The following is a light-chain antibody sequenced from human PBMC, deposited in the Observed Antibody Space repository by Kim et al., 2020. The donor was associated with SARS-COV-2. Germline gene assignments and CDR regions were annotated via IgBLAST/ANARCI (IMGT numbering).Light chain of an antibody. CDR2: GAS. CDR3: QQYNNWPRT. Sequence: FPGEGATPSCRAGKSVGTNLACYKRKPGPTPRRLIYGASTRATGIPARCSGSVSVTEFTLSISSLQSEEIAVYYFQQYNNWPRTFGEGTKVDIK. V-gene: IGKV3-15*01. J-gene: IGKJ1*01. CDR1: KSVGTN.